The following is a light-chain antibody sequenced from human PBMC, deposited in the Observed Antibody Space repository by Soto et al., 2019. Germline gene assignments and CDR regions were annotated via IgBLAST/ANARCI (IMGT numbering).Light chain of an antibody. CDR3: QQYNSYPLT. CDR2: DAS. J-gene: IGKJ4*01. CDR1: QSLSGW. V-gene: IGKV1-5*01. Sequence: DIQMTQSPSTLSASVGDRVIITCRASQSLSGWLAWYQQKPGKAPKLLIYDASSLESGVPSRFSGSGSGTEFTLTISSLQSDDFATYYCQQYNSYPLTFGGGTKVDIK.